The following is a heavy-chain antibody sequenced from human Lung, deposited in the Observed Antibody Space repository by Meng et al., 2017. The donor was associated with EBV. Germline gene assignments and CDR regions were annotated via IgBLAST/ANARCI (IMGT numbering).Heavy chain of an antibody. CDR3: ARERRNEPTFDD. Sequence: QVHLVQSGAEVMKPGSSAELACKTSGGSFSTHTVSWVRQAPGQGLEWMGGLIAVFDKTKAAPRFQDRVTFTADESTSTAYMALSSMTFDDTARYFCARERRNEPTFDDWGQGTLVTVSS. J-gene: IGHJ4*02. V-gene: IGHV1-69*13. D-gene: IGHD1-14*01. CDR1: GGSFSTHT. CDR2: LIAVFDKT.